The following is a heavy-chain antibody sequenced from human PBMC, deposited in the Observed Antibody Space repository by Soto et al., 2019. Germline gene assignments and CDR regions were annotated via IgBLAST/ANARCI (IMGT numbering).Heavy chain of an antibody. CDR3: ARGPVPTYYDFWSGYYGFDY. CDR1: GFTFSDYY. CDR2: ISSSGSTI. D-gene: IGHD3-3*01. J-gene: IGHJ4*02. Sequence: GGSLRLSCAASGFTFSDYYMSWIRQAPGKGLEWVSYISSSGSTIYYADSVKGRFTISRDNAKNSLYLQMNSLRAEDTAVYYCARGPVPTYYDFWSGYYGFDYWGQGTLVTVSS. V-gene: IGHV3-11*01.